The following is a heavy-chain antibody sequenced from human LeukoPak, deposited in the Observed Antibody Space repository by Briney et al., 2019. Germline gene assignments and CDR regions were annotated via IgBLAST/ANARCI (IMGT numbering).Heavy chain of an antibody. CDR1: GGSISSSSYY. V-gene: IGHV4-39*07. CDR2: IYYSGST. J-gene: IGHJ4*02. D-gene: IGHD4-23*01. CDR3: ARVSTVVTPVFDY. Sequence: PSETLSLTCTVSGGSISSSSYYWGWIRQPPGKGLEWIGSIYYSGSTYYNPSLKSRVTISVDTSKNQFSLKLSSVTAADTAVYYCARVSTVVTPVFDYWGQGTLVTVSS.